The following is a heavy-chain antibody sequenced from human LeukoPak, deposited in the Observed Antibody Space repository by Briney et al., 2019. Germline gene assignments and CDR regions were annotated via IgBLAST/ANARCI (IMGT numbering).Heavy chain of an antibody. V-gene: IGHV3-53*01. CDR2: IYSGGST. D-gene: IGHD3-22*01. Sequence: GGSLRLSCAASGFTVSSNYMSWVRQAPGKGLEWVSVIYSGGSTYYADSVKGRFTISRGNSKNTLYLQMNSLRAEDTAVYYCARPNYYDSSGYRNYYGMDVWGKGTTVTVSS. CDR1: GFTVSSNY. CDR3: ARPNYYDSSGYRNYYGMDV. J-gene: IGHJ6*04.